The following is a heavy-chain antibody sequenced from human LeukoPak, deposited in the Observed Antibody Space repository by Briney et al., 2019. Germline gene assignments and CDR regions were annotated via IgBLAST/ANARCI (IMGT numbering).Heavy chain of an antibody. V-gene: IGHV4-30-4*08. J-gene: IGHJ4*02. CDR3: ASYYGYSYGSFDY. CDR2: IYYSGST. D-gene: IGHD5-18*01. Sequence: SQTLSLTCTLSGGSISSGDYYWSWIRQPPGKGLEWLGYIYYSGSTYYNPSLKSRVTISVDTSKNQFSLKLSSVTAADTAVYYCASYYGYSYGSFDYWGQGTLITVSS. CDR1: GGSISSGDYY.